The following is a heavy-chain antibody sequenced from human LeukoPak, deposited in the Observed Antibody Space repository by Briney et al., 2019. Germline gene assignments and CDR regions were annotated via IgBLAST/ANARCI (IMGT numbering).Heavy chain of an antibody. CDR3: ARVRRGGVAY. CDR1: GGSISSSNW. V-gene: IGHV4-4*02. J-gene: IGHJ4*02. D-gene: IGHD3-10*01. CDR2: IYYSGST. Sequence: KASGTLSLTCAVSGGSISSSNWWSWVRQPPGKGLEWIGSIYYSGSTYYNPSLKSRVTISVDTSKNQFSLKLSSVTAADTAVYYCARVRRGGVAYWGQGTLVTVSS.